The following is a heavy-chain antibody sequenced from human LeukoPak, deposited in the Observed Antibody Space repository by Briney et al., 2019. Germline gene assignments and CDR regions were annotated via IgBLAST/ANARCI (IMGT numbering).Heavy chain of an antibody. Sequence: GGSLRLSCAASGFTFSSYWMSWVRQAPGKGLEWVAVIWYDGSNKYYADSVKGRFTISRDNSKNTLYLQMNSLRAEDTAVYYCARDAYYGSGSYYYYWGQGTLVTVSS. CDR2: IWYDGSNK. V-gene: IGHV3-33*08. CDR3: ARDAYYGSGSYYYY. CDR1: GFTFSSYW. J-gene: IGHJ4*02. D-gene: IGHD3-10*01.